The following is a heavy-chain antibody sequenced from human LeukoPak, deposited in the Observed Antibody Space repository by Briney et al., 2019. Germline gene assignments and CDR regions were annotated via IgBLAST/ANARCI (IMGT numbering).Heavy chain of an antibody. CDR2: IYSSGST. D-gene: IGHD5-12*01. Sequence: SETLSLTCTVSGDSISSYYWSWLRQPAGKGLEWVGRIYSSGSTYYNPSLKSRVTISVDTSKNQFALKLSSVTAADTAVYYCARHLYSGYGDYYYYYMDVWGKGTTVTISS. CDR1: GDSISSYY. CDR3: ARHLYSGYGDYYYYYMDV. J-gene: IGHJ6*03. V-gene: IGHV4-4*07.